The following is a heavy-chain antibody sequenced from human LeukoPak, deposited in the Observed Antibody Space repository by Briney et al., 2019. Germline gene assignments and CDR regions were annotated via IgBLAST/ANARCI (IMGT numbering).Heavy chain of an antibody. CDR1: GFTFSSYW. J-gene: IGHJ4*02. V-gene: IGHV3-33*08. D-gene: IGHD1-26*01. Sequence: GGSLRLSCAASGFTFSSYWMSWVRQAPGKGLEWVAVIWYDGSNKYYADSVKGRFTISRDNSKNTLYLQMNSLRAEDTAVYYCARDRTLLVGAIGYWGQGTLVTVSS. CDR3: ARDRTLLVGAIGY. CDR2: IWYDGSNK.